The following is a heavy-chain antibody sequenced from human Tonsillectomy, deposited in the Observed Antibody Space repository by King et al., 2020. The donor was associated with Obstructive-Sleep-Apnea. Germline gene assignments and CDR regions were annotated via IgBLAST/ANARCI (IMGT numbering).Heavy chain of an antibody. CDR1: GFTVSSNY. J-gene: IGHJ5*02. V-gene: IGHV3-66*01. CDR3: ARDKRRLVPENNWFDP. D-gene: IGHD3-9*01. CDR2: IYSGGST. Sequence: VQLVESGGGLVQPGGSLRLSCAASGFTVSSNYMSWVRQAPGKGLEWVSVIYSGGSTYYADSVKGRFTTSRDNSKNTLYLQLNSLRAEDTAVYYCARDKRRLVPENNWFDPWGQGTLVTVSS.